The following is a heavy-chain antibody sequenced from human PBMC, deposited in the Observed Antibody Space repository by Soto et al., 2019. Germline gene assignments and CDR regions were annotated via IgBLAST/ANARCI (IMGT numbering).Heavy chain of an antibody. V-gene: IGHV2-5*01. CDR2: IYWNDDN. Sequence: SGPTLVNPTQTLTLTCTFSGFSLSTSGVGVGWIRQPPGKALEWLAVIYWNDDNRYSPSLKSRLTITKDTSKKQVVLTMTNMDPVDTATYYCARSRPPEGYCSSPICYQYYYYHVVDVWGQGTTVTVSS. J-gene: IGHJ6*02. CDR1: GFSLSTSGVG. D-gene: IGHD2-2*01. CDR3: ARSRPPEGYCSSPICYQYYYYHVVDV.